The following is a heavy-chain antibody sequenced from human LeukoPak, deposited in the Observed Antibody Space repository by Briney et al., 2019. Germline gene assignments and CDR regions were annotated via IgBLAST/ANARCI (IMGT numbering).Heavy chain of an antibody. J-gene: IGHJ3*02. Sequence: PGGSLRLSCAASGFTFSSYAMSWVRQAPGKGLEWVSAISGSGGSTYYADSVKGRFTISRDNSKNTLYLQMNSLRAEDTAVYYCAKFAVVVVAATEDAFDIWGQGTMVTVSS. V-gene: IGHV3-23*01. CDR3: AKFAVVVVAATEDAFDI. D-gene: IGHD2-15*01. CDR1: GFTFSSYA. CDR2: ISGSGGST.